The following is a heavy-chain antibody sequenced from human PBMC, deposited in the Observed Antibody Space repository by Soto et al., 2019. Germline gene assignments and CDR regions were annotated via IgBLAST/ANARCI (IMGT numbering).Heavy chain of an antibody. D-gene: IGHD6-13*01. J-gene: IGHJ4*02. CDR1: GYTFTSYG. CDR2: ISGYNGNT. V-gene: IGHV1-18*01. CDR3: ARDLAAGNCDY. Sequence: QVQLVQSGAEVKKPGASVKVSCKASGYTFTSYGISWVRQAPGQGLEWMGWISGYNGNTNYAQKLQGRVTITTDTSTSTAYMKLRSLRSDDTAVYCWARDLAAGNCDYWGQGTLVNVSS.